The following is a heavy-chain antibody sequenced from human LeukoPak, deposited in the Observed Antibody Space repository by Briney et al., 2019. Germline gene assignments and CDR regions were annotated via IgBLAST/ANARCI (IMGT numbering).Heavy chain of an antibody. J-gene: IGHJ5*02. CDR3: AAGRGLGELFPNWFDP. V-gene: IGHV3-11*06. D-gene: IGHD3-10*01. Sequence: GGSLRLSCAASGFTFSDYYMSWIRQAPGKGLEWVSYVSGSNTYTNYAGSVKGRFTISRDNAKNSLYLQMNSLRAEDTAVYYCAAGRGLGELFPNWFDPWGQGTLVTVSS. CDR2: VSGSNTYT. CDR1: GFTFSDYY.